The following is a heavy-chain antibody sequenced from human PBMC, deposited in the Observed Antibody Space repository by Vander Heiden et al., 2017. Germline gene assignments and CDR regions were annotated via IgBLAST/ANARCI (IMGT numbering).Heavy chain of an antibody. V-gene: IGHV3-53*01. J-gene: IGHJ3*02. CDR2: MYSGGRT. CDR3: ARVELGMGYAFDI. CDR1: GLTVSSNY. Sequence: EVQLVESGGGLIQPGGSLRLSCAASGLTVSSNYMSWVRQAPGKGLEWVSVMYSGGRTYYADAVKGRFTISGDNSKNMLYLQMNSLRAEDTAVYYFARVELGMGYAFDIWGQGRMVTVSS. D-gene: IGHD7-27*01.